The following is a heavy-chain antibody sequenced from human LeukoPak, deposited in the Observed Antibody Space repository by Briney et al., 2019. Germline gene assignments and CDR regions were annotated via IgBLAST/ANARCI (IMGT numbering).Heavy chain of an antibody. V-gene: IGHV3-30*18. D-gene: IGHD3-10*01. CDR1: GFTFSSYG. Sequence: PGGSLRLSCAASGFTFSSYGMPWVRQAPGKGLEWVAVISYDGSNKYYADSVKGRFTISRDNSKNTLYLQMNSLRAEDTAVYYCAKDRTGTSYYYCYGMDVWGQGTTVTVSS. CDR2: ISYDGSNK. CDR3: AKDRTGTSYYYCYGMDV. J-gene: IGHJ6*02.